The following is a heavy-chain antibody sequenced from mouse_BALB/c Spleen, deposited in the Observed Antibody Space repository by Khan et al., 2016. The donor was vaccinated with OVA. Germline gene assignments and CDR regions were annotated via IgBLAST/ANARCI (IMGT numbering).Heavy chain of an antibody. V-gene: IGHV1-77*01. Sequence: QVQLKQSGAELARPGASVKLSCKASGYTFTDYNINWVKQRTGQGLEWIGEIYPGSNNTYYNEKFKGKATLTADKSSSTAYMQLISLTSEDSAVYCCAREWGAWFPYWGQGTLVTVSA. J-gene: IGHJ3*01. CDR1: GYTFTDYN. CDR3: AREWGAWFPY. CDR2: IYPGSNNT.